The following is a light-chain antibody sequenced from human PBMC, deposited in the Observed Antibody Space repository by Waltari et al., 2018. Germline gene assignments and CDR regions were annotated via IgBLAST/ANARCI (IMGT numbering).Light chain of an antibody. V-gene: IGLV2-14*01. CDR2: DVT. Sequence: QSALTQPASVSGSPGQSITISCTGTSRDVGYFNHVSWFQHPPDSAPKLLIYDVTDRPSGVSSRFSGSKSVNTASLTISGLQAEDEADYYCSSYTGRGTVIFGGGTKLTVL. J-gene: IGLJ2*01. CDR1: SRDVGYFNH. CDR3: SSYTGRGTVI.